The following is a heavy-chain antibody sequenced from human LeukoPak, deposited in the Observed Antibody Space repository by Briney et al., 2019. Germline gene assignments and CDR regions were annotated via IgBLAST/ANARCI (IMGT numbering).Heavy chain of an antibody. D-gene: IGHD4-17*01. CDR1: GFTFSKYG. Sequence: PGGSLRLSCAGSGFTFSKYGMIWVRQAPGKGLEWVSAISGSGTNTYYADSVKGRSTISRDNAKNTLYLEMNSLRAEDTAVYYCGKDPNGDYIGAFDMWGQGTMVTVSP. CDR3: GKDPNGDYIGAFDM. J-gene: IGHJ3*02. V-gene: IGHV3-23*01. CDR2: ISGSGTNT.